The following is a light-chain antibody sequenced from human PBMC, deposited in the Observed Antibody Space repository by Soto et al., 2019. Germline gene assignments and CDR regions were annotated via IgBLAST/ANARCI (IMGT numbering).Light chain of an antibody. V-gene: IGKV3-20*01. J-gene: IGKJ3*01. CDR3: LQYGSSPFT. CDR1: QSVWSSY. CDR2: GAS. Sequence: EIVLTQSPGTLSLSPGERATLSCRASQSVWSSYLAWYQQKPGQTPRLLIYGASSRATGIPDRFSGSGYGTDFTLTISRLEPEDCAVYYCLQYGSSPFTFGPGTKVDVK.